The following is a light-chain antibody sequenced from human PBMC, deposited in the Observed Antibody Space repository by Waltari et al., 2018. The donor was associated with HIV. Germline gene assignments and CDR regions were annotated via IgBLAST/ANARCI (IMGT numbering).Light chain of an antibody. V-gene: IGLV1-40*01. Sequence: QSVLTQPPSVSGAPGQRVTISCTGSSSNIGAGYDVHGYQQLPGTAPKLLIYGNGNRPSGVPDLFSGSNTGTSSSLAITGLQAEDEAGYYCQSYDSSLSAPVVFGGGTKLTVL. J-gene: IGLJ2*01. CDR1: SSNIGAGYD. CDR3: QSYDSSLSAPVV. CDR2: GNG.